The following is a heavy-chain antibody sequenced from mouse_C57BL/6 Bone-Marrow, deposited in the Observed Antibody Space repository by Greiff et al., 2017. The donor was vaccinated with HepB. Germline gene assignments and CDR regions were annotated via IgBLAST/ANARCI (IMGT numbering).Heavy chain of an antibody. J-gene: IGHJ3*01. CDR2: ISNGGGST. CDR3: ARRGNYAFAY. CDR1: GFTFSDYY. D-gene: IGHD1-1*01. Sequence: EVQVVESGGGLVQPGGSLKLSCAASGFTFSDYYMYWVRQTPEKRLEWVAYISNGGGSTYYPDTVKGRFTISRDNAKNTLYLQMSRLKSEDTAMYYCARRGNYAFAYWGQGTLVTVSA. V-gene: IGHV5-12*01.